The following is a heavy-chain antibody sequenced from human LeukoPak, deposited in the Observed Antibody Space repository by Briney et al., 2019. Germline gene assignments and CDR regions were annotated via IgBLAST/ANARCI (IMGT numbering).Heavy chain of an antibody. CDR3: ARDPEGYSSSWYGEYFQH. CDR2: IIPIFGTA. J-gene: IGHJ1*01. D-gene: IGHD6-13*01. Sequence: ASVKVSCKASGGTFSSYAISWVRQAPGQGLEWMGGIIPIFGTANYAQKFQGRVTITADESTSTAYMELSSLRSEDTAVYYCARDPEGYSSSWYGEYFQHWGQGTLVTVSS. V-gene: IGHV1-69*13. CDR1: GGTFSSYA.